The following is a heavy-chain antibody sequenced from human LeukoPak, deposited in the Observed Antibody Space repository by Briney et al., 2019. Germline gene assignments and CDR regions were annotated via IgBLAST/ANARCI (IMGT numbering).Heavy chain of an antibody. CDR2: MYPNSGNT. Sequence: ASVKVSCKASGYTFTSYDINWVRQATGQGLEWMGWMYPNSGNTGYAQKFQGRVTMTRNTSISTAYMELSSLRSEDTAVYYCARGSEWELLFDYWGQGTLVTVSS. CDR3: ARGSEWELLFDY. D-gene: IGHD1-26*01. CDR1: GYTFTSYD. J-gene: IGHJ4*02. V-gene: IGHV1-8*01.